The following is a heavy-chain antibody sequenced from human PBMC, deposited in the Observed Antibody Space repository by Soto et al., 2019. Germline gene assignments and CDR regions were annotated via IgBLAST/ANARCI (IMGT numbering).Heavy chain of an antibody. D-gene: IGHD1-26*01. CDR2: LKDDGSEK. CDR3: ARTNSGSHVARDF. J-gene: IGHJ4*02. V-gene: IGHV3-7*01. CDR1: GFTFSNYW. Sequence: EVQRVDSGGGLVQTGGSMRLSCAASGFTFSNYWMTWVRQAHRTWLEWVANLKDDGSEKYYVDCVKCRVTISSDNAKNSALLQMNSLRAEDTAVYFCARTNSGSHVARDFWGQGTLFTVSS.